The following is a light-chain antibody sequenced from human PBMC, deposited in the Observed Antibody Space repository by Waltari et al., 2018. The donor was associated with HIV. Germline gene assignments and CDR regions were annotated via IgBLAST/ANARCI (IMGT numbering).Light chain of an antibody. V-gene: IGKV3D-11*01. CDR1: HDISTS. Sequence: TLSLSPGERATITCWASHDISTSLAWYQQKPGQSPRLLIYDASVRATDIPARFSGSGSETDFTLTIDTVEREDSGIYYCQQRNDWLITFGQGTRLE. J-gene: IGKJ5*01. CDR3: QQRNDWLIT. CDR2: DAS.